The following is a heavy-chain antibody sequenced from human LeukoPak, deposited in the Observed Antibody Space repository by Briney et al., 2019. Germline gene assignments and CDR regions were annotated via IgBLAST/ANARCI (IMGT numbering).Heavy chain of an antibody. CDR2: INWSGGST. CDR3: TRATASNWFDP. V-gene: IGHV3-20*04. Sequence: GGSLRLSCTASGFAFDEHGMSWVRQVPGKGLEWVSGINWSGGSTGYADPLRGRFTISRDNAKNSLYLQMDSLRAEDTAVYYCTRATASNWFDPWGQGTLVTVSP. CDR1: GFAFDEHG. J-gene: IGHJ5*02.